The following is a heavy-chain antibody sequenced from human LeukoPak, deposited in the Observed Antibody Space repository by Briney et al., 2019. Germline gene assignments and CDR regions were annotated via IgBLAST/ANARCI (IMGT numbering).Heavy chain of an antibody. Sequence: GGSLRLSCAACGFTVSSNYMSWVRQAPGKGLEWVSVIYSGGSTYYADSVKGRFTISRDNSKNTLYLQMNSLRAEDTAVYYCARDYSGSYSDYWGQGTLVTVSS. D-gene: IGHD1-26*01. CDR1: GFTVSSNY. CDR2: IYSGGST. V-gene: IGHV3-53*01. J-gene: IGHJ4*02. CDR3: ARDYSGSYSDY.